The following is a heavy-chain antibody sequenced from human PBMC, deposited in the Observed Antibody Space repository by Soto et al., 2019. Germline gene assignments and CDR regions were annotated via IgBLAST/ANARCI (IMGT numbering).Heavy chain of an antibody. J-gene: IGHJ4*02. CDR3: ARDSGTVGYDDS. V-gene: IGHV1-69*08. CDR1: GGTFSTYT. Sequence: QVQLVQSGAEVKKPGSSVKVSCKASGGTFSTYTINWVRQAPGQGLEWMGRIIPLLDGTNNAQRFQGRVSITADKSTSTVYMELTSLTSQDTAVYYCARDSGTVGYDDSWGQGTLVTVSS. D-gene: IGHD3-10*01. CDR2: IIPLLDGT.